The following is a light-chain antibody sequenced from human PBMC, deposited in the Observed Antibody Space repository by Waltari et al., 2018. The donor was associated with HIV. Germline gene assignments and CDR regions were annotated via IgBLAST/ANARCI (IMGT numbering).Light chain of an antibody. CDR2: DNN. CDR3: GTWDRTLSGGV. J-gene: IGLJ3*02. Sequence: QSVLTQPPSVSAAPGEKVTISCPASNSNIGNGYVSWYQHLPGAAPKLLIDDNNKRPSGIPDRFSGSKSGPSATLDITGLQTGDEADYYCGTWDRTLSGGVFGGGTKLTVL. V-gene: IGLV1-51*01. CDR1: NSNIGNGY.